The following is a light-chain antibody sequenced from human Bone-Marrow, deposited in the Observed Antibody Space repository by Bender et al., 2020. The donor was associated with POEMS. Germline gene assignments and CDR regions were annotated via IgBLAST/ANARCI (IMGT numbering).Light chain of an antibody. J-gene: IGLJ2*01. CDR2: EGT. CDR1: SSDVGTYNL. V-gene: IGLV2-23*01. Sequence: QSALTQPASVSGSPGQSITISCTGTSSDVGTYNLVSWYQQHPGKAPKLMIYEGTKRPSGVSNRFSGSESGNTASLTISGLQAEDEAEYYCCSYAGSSTSVVFGGGTKLTFL. CDR3: CSYAGSSTSVV.